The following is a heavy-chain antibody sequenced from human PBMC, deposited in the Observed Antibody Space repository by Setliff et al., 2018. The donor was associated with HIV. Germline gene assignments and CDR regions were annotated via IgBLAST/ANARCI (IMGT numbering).Heavy chain of an antibody. CDR3: ARRIDNSGTFPDQNWLDP. Sequence: PGESLKISCKGSGYSFTSYWIGWVRQMPGKGLEWMGIIYPGDSDTRYSPSFQGQVTISADKSISTAYLQWSSLKASDTAIYYCARRIDNSGTFPDQNWLDPWGPGSPVTVSS. J-gene: IGHJ5*02. CDR1: GYSFTSYW. D-gene: IGHD3-10*01. CDR2: IYPGDSDT. V-gene: IGHV5-51*01.